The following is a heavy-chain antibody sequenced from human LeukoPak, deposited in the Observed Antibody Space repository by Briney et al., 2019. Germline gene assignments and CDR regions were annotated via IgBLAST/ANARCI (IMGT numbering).Heavy chain of an antibody. CDR1: GYTFTSYD. CDR2: MNPNRGNT. D-gene: IGHD3-22*01. V-gene: IGHV1-8*01. CDR3: ARVGRYYYDSSGYYPY. Sequence: ASVKVSCKASGYTFTSYDINWVRQATGPGLEWMGWMNPNRGNTGYAQKFQGRVTMTRNTSISTAYMELSSLRSEDTAVYYCARVGRYYYDSSGYYPYWGQGTLVTVSS. J-gene: IGHJ4*02.